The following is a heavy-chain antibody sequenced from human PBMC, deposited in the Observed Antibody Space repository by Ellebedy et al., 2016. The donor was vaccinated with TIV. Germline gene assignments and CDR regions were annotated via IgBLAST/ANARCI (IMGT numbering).Heavy chain of an antibody. CDR1: GYNFTSYW. CDR2: IYPGDSDT. D-gene: IGHD3-3*01. Sequence: GESLKISCKGSGYNFTSYWIGWVRQMPGKGLEWMGIIYPGDSDTRYSPSFQGQVTISADKSISTAYLQWSSLKASDTAMYYCAREYYDFWSGYRGGLGFDPWGQGTLVTVSS. J-gene: IGHJ5*02. CDR3: AREYYDFWSGYRGGLGFDP. V-gene: IGHV5-51*01.